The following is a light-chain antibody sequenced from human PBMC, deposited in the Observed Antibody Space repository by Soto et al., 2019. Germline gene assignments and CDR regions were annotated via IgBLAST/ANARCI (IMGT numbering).Light chain of an antibody. CDR1: QSVSSSY. CDR2: GAS. J-gene: IGKJ5*01. Sequence: EMVLTQSPGTLSLSPGERATLSCRASQSVSSSYLAWYQQKPRQAPRLLIYGASSRATGIPDRFSGSGSGTDFTLTISRLEPEDFAVYYCQQYGSSPPITFGQGTRLEIK. V-gene: IGKV3-20*01. CDR3: QQYGSSPPIT.